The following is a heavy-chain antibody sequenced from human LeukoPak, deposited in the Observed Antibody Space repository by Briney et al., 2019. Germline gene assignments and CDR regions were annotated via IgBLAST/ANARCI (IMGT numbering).Heavy chain of an antibody. V-gene: IGHV4-31*03. CDR2: IYYSGST. CDR3: ARDRAYDYVWGSYRSMDV. J-gene: IGHJ6*02. Sequence: SETLSLTCTVSGGSISSGGYYWSWIRQHPGKGLEWIGYIYYSGSTYYNPSLKSRVTISVDTSKNQFSLKLSSVTAADTAVYYCARDRAYDYVWGSYRSMDVWGQGTTVTVSS. D-gene: IGHD3-16*02. CDR1: GGSISSGGYY.